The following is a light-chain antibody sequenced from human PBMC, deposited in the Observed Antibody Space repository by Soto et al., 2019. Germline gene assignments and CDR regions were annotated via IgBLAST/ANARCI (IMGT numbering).Light chain of an antibody. Sequence: QSALTQPASVSGSPGQSITISCTGTSRDVGGYNSVSWYQQHPGKAPKLMIYEVTNRPSGVSNRLSGSKSGNTASLTISGLQAEDEADYYCSSYTSGSALYVFGTGTKVTVL. CDR3: SSYTSGSALYV. J-gene: IGLJ1*01. CDR2: EVT. V-gene: IGLV2-14*01. CDR1: SRDVGGYNS.